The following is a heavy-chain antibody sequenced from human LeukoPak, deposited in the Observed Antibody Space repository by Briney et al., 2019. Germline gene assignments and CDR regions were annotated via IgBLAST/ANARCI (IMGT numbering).Heavy chain of an antibody. Sequence: SETLSLTCTVSGGSISSSSYYWGWIRQPPGKGLEWIGSIYYSGSTYYNPSLKSRVTISVDTSKNQFSLKLSSVTAADTAVYYCARDPRPGLRPWYYFDYWGQGTLVTVSS. V-gene: IGHV4-39*07. CDR2: IYYSGST. CDR1: GGSISSSSYY. D-gene: IGHD4-17*01. CDR3: ARDPRPGLRPWYYFDY. J-gene: IGHJ4*02.